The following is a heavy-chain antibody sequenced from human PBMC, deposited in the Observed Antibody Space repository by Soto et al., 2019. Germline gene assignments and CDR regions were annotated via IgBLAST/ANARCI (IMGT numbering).Heavy chain of an antibody. Sequence: EVQLLESGGGLVQPGGSLRLSCAASGFTFDTYDMSWVRQAPGKGLEWVSAISGSGAKTYYADSVKGRFTISRDNSKNTLYLQMNSLRAEDTAVYHCAKLECSGGSCYSGRLVDYFYYYMDVWGKGTTVTVSS. CDR3: AKLECSGGSCYSGRLVDYFYYYMDV. CDR2: ISGSGAKT. J-gene: IGHJ6*03. D-gene: IGHD2-15*01. CDR1: GFTFDTYD. V-gene: IGHV3-23*01.